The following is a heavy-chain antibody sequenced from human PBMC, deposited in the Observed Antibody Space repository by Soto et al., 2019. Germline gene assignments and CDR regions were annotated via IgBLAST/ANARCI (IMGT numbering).Heavy chain of an antibody. CDR2: ISSRSIYI. J-gene: IGHJ6*02. CDR1: GFTFNPFT. V-gene: IGHV3-21*01. CDR3: AREEVSRPNTYHGLDV. Sequence: EVQLVESGGGLVKPGGSLRLSCAAPGFTFNPFTMNWVRQAPGKGLEWASSISSRSIYIYYADSVTGRFTISRDDARNSLYLQMNSLRAEDTAVYYCAREEVSRPNTYHGLDVWGQGTTVTVSS.